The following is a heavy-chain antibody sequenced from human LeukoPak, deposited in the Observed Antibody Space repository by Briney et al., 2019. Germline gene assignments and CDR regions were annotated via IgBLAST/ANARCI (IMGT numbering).Heavy chain of an antibody. D-gene: IGHD4-17*01. CDR1: GGSVSSGGYY. CDR3: ARKDYGDYSFDY. Sequence: SETLSLTCTVSGGSVSSGGYYWSWIRQPPGKGLEWIGYIYYSGSTNYNPSPKSRVTISVDTSKNQFSLKLTSVTAADTAVYYCARKDYGDYSFDYWGQGTLVTVSS. V-gene: IGHV4-61*08. CDR2: IYYSGST. J-gene: IGHJ4*02.